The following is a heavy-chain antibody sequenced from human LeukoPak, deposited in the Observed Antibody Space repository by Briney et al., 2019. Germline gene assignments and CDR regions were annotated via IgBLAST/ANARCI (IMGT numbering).Heavy chain of an antibody. V-gene: IGHV3-21*01. CDR1: GFTFSSYS. D-gene: IGHD6-19*01. CDR2: ISSSSSYI. Sequence: GGSLRLSCAASGFTFSSYSMIWVRQAPGKGLEWVSSISSSSSYIYYADSVKGRFTISRDNAKNSLYLQMNSLRAEDTAVYYCARVAPAVAGHPGVFDYWGQGTLVTVSS. CDR3: ARVAPAVAGHPGVFDY. J-gene: IGHJ4*02.